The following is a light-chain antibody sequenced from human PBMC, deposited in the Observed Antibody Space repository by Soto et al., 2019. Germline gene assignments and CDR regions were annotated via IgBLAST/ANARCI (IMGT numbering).Light chain of an antibody. J-gene: IGLJ3*02. CDR2: EVS. V-gene: IGLV2-14*01. CDR3: SSYTSSSTWV. CDR1: SSDVGGYNY. Sequence: QSALTQPASVSGSPGQSITISCTGTSSDVGGYNYVSWYQQHPGKAPKFMIYEVSNRPSGVSNRFSGSKSGNTASLTISGLQAEDEADYYCSSYTSSSTWVFGGGTKLTVL.